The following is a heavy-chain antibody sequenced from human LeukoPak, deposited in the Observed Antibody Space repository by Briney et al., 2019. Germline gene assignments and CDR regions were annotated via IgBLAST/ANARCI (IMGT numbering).Heavy chain of an antibody. V-gene: IGHV1-8*01. D-gene: IGHD6-6*01. Sequence: ASVKVSCKASGYTFTSYDINWVRQATGQGLEWMGWMNPNSGNTGYAQKFQGRVTMTRNTSISTAYMELSSLRSEDTAVYYCARWGQLVRTGYYYYYMDVWGKRTTVTVSS. CDR1: GYTFTSYD. J-gene: IGHJ6*03. CDR2: MNPNSGNT. CDR3: ARWGQLVRTGYYYYYMDV.